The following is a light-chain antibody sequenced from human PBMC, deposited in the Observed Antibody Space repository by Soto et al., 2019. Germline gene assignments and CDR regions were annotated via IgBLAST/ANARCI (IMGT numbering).Light chain of an antibody. Sequence: QSALTQPRSVSGSPGQSVTISCTGTSSDVGGYNYVSWYQQHPGKAPKVIIYDVNKRPSGVPDRFSGSKSGNTASLTISGLQAEDEADYYCSSHAGSNNYVFGTGTKLTVL. CDR2: DVN. J-gene: IGLJ1*01. V-gene: IGLV2-11*01. CDR3: SSHAGSNNYV. CDR1: SSDVGGYNY.